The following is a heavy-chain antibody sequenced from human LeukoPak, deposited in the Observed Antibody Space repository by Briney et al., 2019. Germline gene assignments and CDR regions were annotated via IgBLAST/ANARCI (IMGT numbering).Heavy chain of an antibody. D-gene: IGHD1-26*01. V-gene: IGHV3-21*01. CDR3: ARDPYSGAYGNTYYYYMDV. Sequence: GGSLRLSCTVSESSFYTSNMNWVRQAPGKGLEWVSSISSSSYRYYADSVKGRFSISRDNAKNSLYLQMNSLKAEDTAVYYCARDPYSGAYGNTYYYYMDVWGKGTTVTISS. J-gene: IGHJ6*03. CDR2: ISSSSYR. CDR1: ESSFYTSN.